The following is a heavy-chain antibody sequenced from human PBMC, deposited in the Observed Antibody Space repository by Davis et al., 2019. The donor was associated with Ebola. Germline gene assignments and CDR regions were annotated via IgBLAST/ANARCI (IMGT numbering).Heavy chain of an antibody. J-gene: IGHJ4*02. CDR1: GGSISSYY. Sequence: MPSETLSLTCIVSGGSISSYYWSWIRQPPGKGLEWIGEINHSGSTNYNPSLKSRVTISVDTSKNQFSLKLSSVTAADTAVYYCARARGTGAFFDYWGQGTLVTVSS. D-gene: IGHD1-14*01. CDR3: ARARGTGAFFDY. CDR2: INHSGST. V-gene: IGHV4-34*01.